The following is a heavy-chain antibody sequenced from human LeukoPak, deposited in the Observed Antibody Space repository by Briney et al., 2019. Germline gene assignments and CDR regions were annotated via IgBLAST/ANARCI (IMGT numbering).Heavy chain of an antibody. CDR3: AGRAQTTGWSFDY. Sequence: PSETLSLTCTVSGGSISSHYWSWIRQPAGKGLEWIGQIHTSGSTNYNPSLKSRVAMSVDTSKNQFSLELSSVTAADTAVYYCAGRAQTTGWSFDYWGQGALVTVSS. CDR2: IHTSGST. CDR1: GGSISSHY. J-gene: IGHJ4*02. V-gene: IGHV4-4*07. D-gene: IGHD6-19*01.